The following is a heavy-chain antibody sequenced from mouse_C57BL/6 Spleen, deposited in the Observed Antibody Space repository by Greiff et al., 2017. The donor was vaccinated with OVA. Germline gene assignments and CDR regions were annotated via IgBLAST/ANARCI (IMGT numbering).Heavy chain of an antibody. Sequence: QVQLQQSGPELVKPGASVKISCKASGYAFSSSWMNWVKQRPGKGLEWIGRIYPGDGDTNYNGKFKGKATLTADKSSSTAYMQLSSLTSEDSAVXFCAREDGFITTVVAEYFDVWGTGTTVTVSS. CDR3: AREDGFITTVVAEYFDV. V-gene: IGHV1-82*01. J-gene: IGHJ1*03. CDR1: GYAFSSSW. CDR2: IYPGDGDT. D-gene: IGHD1-1*01.